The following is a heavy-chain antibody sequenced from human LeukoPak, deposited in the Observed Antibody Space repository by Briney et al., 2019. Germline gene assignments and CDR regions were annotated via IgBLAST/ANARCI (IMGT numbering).Heavy chain of an antibody. D-gene: IGHD6-25*01. CDR3: AKVLYSGSLMLGDFDY. J-gene: IGHJ4*02. CDR1: GFTFSSYA. Sequence: GGSLRLSCAASGFTFSSYAMSWVRQAPGKGLEWVSSISGSGTNTYYADSVKGRFAISRDNSKNTLYLQMNSLRAEDTAVHYCAKVLYSGSLMLGDFDYWGQGTLVTVSS. V-gene: IGHV3-23*01. CDR2: ISGSGTNT.